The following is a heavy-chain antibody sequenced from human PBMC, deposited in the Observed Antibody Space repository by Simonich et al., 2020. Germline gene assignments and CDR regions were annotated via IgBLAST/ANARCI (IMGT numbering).Heavy chain of an antibody. CDR2: INPNSGCT. CDR1: GYTFTGYY. V-gene: IGHV1-2*02. J-gene: IGHJ2*01. Sequence: QVQLGQSGAEVKKPGASVKVSCKASGYTFTGYYIHWGRQAPGQGLEGIGWINPNSGCTNYAQKFQGRVTMTRDTSISTAYMELSRLRSDDTAVYYCARDSYSSWYFDLWGRGTLVTVSS. CDR3: ARDSYSSWYFDL. D-gene: IGHD6-13*01.